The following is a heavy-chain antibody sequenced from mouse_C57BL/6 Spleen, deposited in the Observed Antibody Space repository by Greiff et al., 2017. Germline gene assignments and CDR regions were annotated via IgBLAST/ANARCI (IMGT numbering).Heavy chain of an antibody. D-gene: IGHD1-1*01. CDR2: IDPSDSYT. Sequence: VQLQQPGAELVKPGASVKLSCKASGYTFTSYWLPWVKQRPGQGLEWIGEIDPSDSYTNYNQKFKGQATLTVDTSSSTAYMQLSSLTSEDSAVYYCARGANYGSSQGEFDYWGQGTTLTVSS. J-gene: IGHJ2*01. CDR1: GYTFTSYW. CDR3: ARGANYGSSQGEFDY. V-gene: IGHV1-50*01.